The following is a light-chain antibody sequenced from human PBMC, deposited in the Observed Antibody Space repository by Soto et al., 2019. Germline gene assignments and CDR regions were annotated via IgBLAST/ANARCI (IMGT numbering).Light chain of an antibody. CDR3: TSYTGSNIWV. CDR1: SSDVGAYKY. V-gene: IGLV2-8*01. CDR2: EVN. J-gene: IGLJ3*02. Sequence: QSALTQPPSASGSPGQSVTISCTGTSSDVGAYKYVSWYQQYPGKAPKLMIYEVNKWPSGVPDRFSGSKSGNTASLTVSGLQAEDEADYYCTSYTGSNIWVFGGGTKLTVL.